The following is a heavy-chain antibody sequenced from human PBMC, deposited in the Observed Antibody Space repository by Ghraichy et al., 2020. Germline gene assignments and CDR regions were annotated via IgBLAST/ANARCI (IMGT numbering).Heavy chain of an antibody. CDR3: ARDRYSYGPEYY. CDR2: VYYSGST. CDR1: GGSISSSSYY. D-gene: IGHD5-18*01. Sequence: SQTLSLTCTVSGGSISSSSYYWGWIRQPPGKGLEWIGSVYYSGSTHYNPSLKSRVTISVDTSKNQFSLKLRSVTAADTAVYYCARDRYSYGPEYYWGQGTLVTVSS. V-gene: IGHV4-39*07. J-gene: IGHJ4*02.